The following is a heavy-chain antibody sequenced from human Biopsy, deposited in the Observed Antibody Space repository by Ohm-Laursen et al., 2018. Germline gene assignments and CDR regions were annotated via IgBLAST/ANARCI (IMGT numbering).Heavy chain of an antibody. CDR2: VDWDDNK. D-gene: IGHD6-13*01. CDR3: ARTPILIVSAGLVYRHRRHLQGMDV. V-gene: IGHV2-70*11. J-gene: IGHJ6*02. Sequence: TQTLTLTGSFSGFSLSARGMCVSWIRQAPGKALEWLARVDWDDNKDSRASLQTKLSISKDTSNDQVVLTVNNVDPADTATYYCARTPILIVSAGLVYRHRRHLQGMDVWGQGIAVTVS. CDR1: GFSLSARGMC.